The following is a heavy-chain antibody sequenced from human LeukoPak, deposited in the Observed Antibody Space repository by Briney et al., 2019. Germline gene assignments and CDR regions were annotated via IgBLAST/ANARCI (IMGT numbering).Heavy chain of an antibody. CDR2: IYNSGST. Sequence: PSETLSLTCAVYGGSFSGSNWSWIRRPPGKGLEWIGEIYNSGSTIYNPSLKSRVTISVDTSKNQLSLNLNPVTAADTAVYYCVRAYDYWGQGTLVTVSS. J-gene: IGHJ4*02. CDR1: GGSFSGSN. CDR3: VRAYDY. V-gene: IGHV4-34*01.